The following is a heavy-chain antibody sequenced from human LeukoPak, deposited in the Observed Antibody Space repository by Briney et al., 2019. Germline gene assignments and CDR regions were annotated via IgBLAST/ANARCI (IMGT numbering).Heavy chain of an antibody. CDR1: GFTFSSYS. V-gene: IGHV3-48*01. D-gene: IGHD2-15*01. CDR3: AVVAATFGYGPTRY. Sequence: PGGSLRLSCAASGFTFSSYSMNWVRQAPGKGLEWVSYISSSSSTIYYADSVKGRFTISRDNAKNSLYLQMNSLRAEDTAVYYCAVVAATFGYGPTRYWGQGTLVTVSS. CDR2: ISSSSSTI. J-gene: IGHJ4*02.